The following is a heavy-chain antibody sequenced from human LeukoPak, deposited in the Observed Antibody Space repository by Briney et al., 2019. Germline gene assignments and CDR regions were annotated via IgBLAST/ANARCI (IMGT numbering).Heavy chain of an antibody. V-gene: IGHV1-8*03. Sequence: ASVKVTCKASGYTFTSYYINWVRQATGQGLEWMGWMNPNSGNTGYAQKFQGRVTITRHTSISTAYMELSSLRSEDTAVYYCARGSEPHYYDSSTLDFWGQGTLVTVSS. D-gene: IGHD3-22*01. CDR2: MNPNSGNT. J-gene: IGHJ4*02. CDR3: ARGSEPHYYDSSTLDF. CDR1: GYTFTSYY.